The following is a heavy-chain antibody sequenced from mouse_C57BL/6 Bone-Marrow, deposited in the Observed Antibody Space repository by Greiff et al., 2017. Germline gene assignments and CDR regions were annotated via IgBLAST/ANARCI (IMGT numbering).Heavy chain of an antibody. CDR3: ARHNRYSNHQAWFAY. J-gene: IGHJ3*01. Sequence: EVKLMESGGGLVKPGGSLKLSCAASGFTFSSYTMSWVRQTPEQRLEWVATISGGGGNTYYPDSVKGRFTISRDNAKNTLYLQMSSLRSEDTALYYCARHNRYSNHQAWFAYWGQGTLVTVSA. CDR2: ISGGGGNT. D-gene: IGHD2-5*01. CDR1: GFTFSSYT. V-gene: IGHV5-9*01.